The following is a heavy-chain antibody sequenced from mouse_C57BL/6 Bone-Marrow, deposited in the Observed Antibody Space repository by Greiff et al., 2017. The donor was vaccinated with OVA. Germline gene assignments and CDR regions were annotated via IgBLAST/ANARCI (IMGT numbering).Heavy chain of an antibody. J-gene: IGHJ4*01. Sequence: VQPKELGPGLVAPPPSLSITCTVSGFSFTSHSISWVRQPPGKGLEWLGVIWTGGGTNYNSALKSRLSISKDNSKSQVFLKMNSLQTDDTARYYCARLLRRAFYAMDYWGQGTSVTVSS. CDR1: GFSFTSHS. V-gene: IGHV2-9-1*01. CDR3: ARLLRRAFYAMDY. D-gene: IGHD1-2*01. CDR2: IWTGGGT.